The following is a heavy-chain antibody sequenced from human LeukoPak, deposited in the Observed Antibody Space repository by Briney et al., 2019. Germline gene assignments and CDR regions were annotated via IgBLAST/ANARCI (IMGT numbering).Heavy chain of an antibody. CDR2: ISYDETNK. CDR1: GFTFSSNG. Sequence: GGSLRLSCAASGFTFSSNGMHWVRQAPGKGPEWVAVISYDETNKYYADSVKGRFTISRDNSKNTLYLQMNSLRVEDTAIYYCVKDIDYVWGSYRSPDYWGQGTLVTASS. V-gene: IGHV3-30*18. CDR3: VKDIDYVWGSYRSPDY. J-gene: IGHJ4*02. D-gene: IGHD3-16*02.